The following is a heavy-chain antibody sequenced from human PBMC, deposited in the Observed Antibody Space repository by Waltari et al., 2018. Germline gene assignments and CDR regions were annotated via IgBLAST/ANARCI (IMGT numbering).Heavy chain of an antibody. Sequence: QVQLQQWGAGLFKPSETLSLTFAVYGESFGGYYGSWSRQPPGQGLAWNGEMNHSGSTNFNPALKTRVTKSVDTSKNQYSLRLGSVAAAGTAVYYWARLGGNWVGRALDYWGQGTLVTVSS. CDR1: GESFGGYY. CDR3: ARLGGNWVGRALDY. J-gene: IGHJ4*02. D-gene: IGHD2-15*01. V-gene: IGHV4-34*01. CDR2: MNHSGST.